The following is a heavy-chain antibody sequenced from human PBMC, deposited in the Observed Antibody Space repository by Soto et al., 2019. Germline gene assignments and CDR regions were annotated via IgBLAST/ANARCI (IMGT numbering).Heavy chain of an antibody. J-gene: IGHJ6*02. CDR2: ISSDESNK. D-gene: IGHD2-15*01. CDR1: GFIFSNYA. CDR3: ARVPGYCGGSSCYGDYYYGMDV. V-gene: IGHV3-30-3*01. Sequence: QVQLVESGGGVVQPGRSPRLSCGASGFIFSNYAMYWVRQAPGKRLEWVAVISSDESNKYYADSVKGRFTISRDNSKNTLYLQMNSLRAEDTALYYCARVPGYCGGSSCYGDYYYGMDVWGQGTTVTVSS.